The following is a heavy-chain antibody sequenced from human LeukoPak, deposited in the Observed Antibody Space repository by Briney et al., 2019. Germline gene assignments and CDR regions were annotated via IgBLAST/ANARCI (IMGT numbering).Heavy chain of an antibody. CDR2: ISGSGGST. D-gene: IGHD6-19*01. CDR1: GFTFSSYA. CDR3: ARETDGWCYFDY. V-gene: IGHV3-23*01. Sequence: GGSLRLSCAASGFTFSSYAMSWVRQAPGKGLEWVSAISGSGGSTYYADSVKGRFTISRDNSKNTLYLQMNSLRDEDTALYYCARETDGWCYFDYWGQGTQVTVSS. J-gene: IGHJ4*02.